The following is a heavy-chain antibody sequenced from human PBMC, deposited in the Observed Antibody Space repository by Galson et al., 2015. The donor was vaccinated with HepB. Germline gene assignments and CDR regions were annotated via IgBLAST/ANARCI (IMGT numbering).Heavy chain of an antibody. CDR2: ISSSSSYI. D-gene: IGHD1-7*01. CDR1: GFTFSSYS. J-gene: IGHJ4*02. Sequence: SLRLSCAASGFTFSSYSMNWVRQAPGKGLEWVSSISSSSSYIYYADSVKGRFTISRDNAKNSLYLQMNSLRAEDTAVYYCARQIRGNYVHIFDYWGQGTLVTVSS. CDR3: ARQIRGNYVHIFDY. V-gene: IGHV3-21*01.